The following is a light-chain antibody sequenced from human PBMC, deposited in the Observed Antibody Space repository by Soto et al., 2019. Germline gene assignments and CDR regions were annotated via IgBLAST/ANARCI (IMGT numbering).Light chain of an antibody. V-gene: IGKV1-5*01. CDR2: DAS. J-gene: IGKJ1*01. CDR1: QSMSSW. Sequence: DIQMTQSPSTLSASVGDRVTITCRASQSMSSWLAWYQQKPGKAPKLLIYDASSLESGVPSRFSGSGSGTEFTLTISSLQPDAFATYYCQQYNSYSSWTFGQGTKVEIK. CDR3: QQYNSYSSWT.